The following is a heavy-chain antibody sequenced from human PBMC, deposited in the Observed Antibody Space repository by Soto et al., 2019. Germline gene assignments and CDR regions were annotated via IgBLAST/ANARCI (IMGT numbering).Heavy chain of an antibody. V-gene: IGHV3-23*01. Sequence: VQLLESGGTLVQPGGSLRLSCVGTGFTFSSYSMSWVRQAPGKGLEWVSGISGSGGTTYFADSVKGRVIISRDNSKNTLYLQLNSLRGEDTAVYYCAKDLGSEVAGSYYFDYWGQGTLVTVSS. CDR3: AKDLGSEVAGSYYFDY. J-gene: IGHJ4*02. D-gene: IGHD2-15*01. CDR1: GFTFSSYS. CDR2: ISGSGGTT.